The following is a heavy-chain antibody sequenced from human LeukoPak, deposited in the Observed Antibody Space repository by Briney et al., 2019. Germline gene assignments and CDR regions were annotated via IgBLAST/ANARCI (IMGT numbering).Heavy chain of an antibody. CDR2: INPSGGST. Sequence: ASVKVSCKASGYTFTSYYMHWVRQAPGQGLEWMGIINPSGGSTSYAQKFQGRVTMTRNTSISTAYMELSSLRSEDTAVYYCAKNYDFLTGYASWGQGTLVTVSS. CDR1: GYTFTSYY. CDR3: AKNYDFLTGYAS. D-gene: IGHD3-9*01. J-gene: IGHJ4*02. V-gene: IGHV1-46*01.